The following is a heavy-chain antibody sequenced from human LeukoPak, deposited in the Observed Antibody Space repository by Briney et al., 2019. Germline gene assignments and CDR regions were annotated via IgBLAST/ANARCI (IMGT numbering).Heavy chain of an antibody. Sequence: PSETLSLTCAVYGGSFSGYYWSWIRQPPGKGLEWTGEINHSGSTNYNPSLKSRVTISVDTSKNQFSLKLSSVTAADTAVYYCARGRSYDFWSGYYIGQLAYFDYWGQGTLVTVSS. J-gene: IGHJ4*02. CDR2: INHSGST. CDR1: GGSFSGYY. D-gene: IGHD3-3*01. CDR3: ARGRSYDFWSGYYIGQLAYFDY. V-gene: IGHV4-34*01.